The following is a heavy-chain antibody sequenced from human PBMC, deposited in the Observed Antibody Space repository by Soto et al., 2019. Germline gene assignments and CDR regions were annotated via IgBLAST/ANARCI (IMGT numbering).Heavy chain of an antibody. Sequence: VASVKVSCKASGYTFTSYGIIWVRQAPGQGLEWMGWISAYNGNTNYAQKLQGRVTMTTDTSTSTAYMELRSLRSDDTAVYYCARGYYDFWSGYLGYWGQGTLVTVSS. D-gene: IGHD3-3*01. CDR2: ISAYNGNT. V-gene: IGHV1-18*01. J-gene: IGHJ4*02. CDR1: GYTFTSYG. CDR3: ARGYYDFWSGYLGY.